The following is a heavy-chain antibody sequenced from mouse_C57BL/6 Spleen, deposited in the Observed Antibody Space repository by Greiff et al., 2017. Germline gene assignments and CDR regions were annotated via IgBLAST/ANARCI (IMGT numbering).Heavy chain of an antibody. V-gene: IGHV5-4*01. CDR3: ARDGWDESFGY. CDR2: ISDGGSYT. D-gene: IGHD4-1*01. Sequence: EVKLVESGGGLVQPGGSLKLSCAASGFTFSSYAMSWVRQTPEKGLEWVATISDGGSYTYYPDNVKGRFTISRDNAKNNLYLQMSHLKSEDTAMYYCARDGWDESFGYWGQGATLTVAS. J-gene: IGHJ2*01. CDR1: GFTFSSYA.